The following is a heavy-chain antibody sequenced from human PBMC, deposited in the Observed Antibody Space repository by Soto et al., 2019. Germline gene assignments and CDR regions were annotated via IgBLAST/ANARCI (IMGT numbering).Heavy chain of an antibody. D-gene: IGHD2-15*01. CDR2: IIPIFGTA. J-gene: IGHJ5*02. Sequence: SVKVSCKASGGTFSSYAISWVRQDPGQGLEWMGGIIPIFGTANYAQKFQGRVTITADESTSTAYMELSSLRSEDTAVYYCAIRLYCSGGSCYRNWFDPWGQGTLVTVSS. CDR3: AIRLYCSGGSCYRNWFDP. V-gene: IGHV1-69*13. CDR1: GGTFSSYA.